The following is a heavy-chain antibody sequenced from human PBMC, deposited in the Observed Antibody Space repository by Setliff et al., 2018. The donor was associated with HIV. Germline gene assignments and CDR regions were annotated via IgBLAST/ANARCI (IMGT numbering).Heavy chain of an antibody. CDR2: INQDGSEE. Sequence: GGSLRLSCVASEFRFSNYWMAWVRQAPGNGLEWVGNINQDGSEENYVDSVKGRFTISRDNAKNAMDLQMNSLRAEDTAIYYCARKLRPGHGVDVWGQGTTVTVSS. J-gene: IGHJ6*02. V-gene: IGHV3-7*04. CDR3: ARKLRPGHGVDV. CDR1: EFRFSNYW. D-gene: IGHD3-10*01.